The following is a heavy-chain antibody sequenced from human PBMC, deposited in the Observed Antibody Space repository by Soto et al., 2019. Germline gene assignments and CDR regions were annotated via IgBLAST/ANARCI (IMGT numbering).Heavy chain of an antibody. J-gene: IGHJ6*01. V-gene: IGHV1-8*01. CDR1: GYTFTSYD. Sequence: GASVTVSCKASGYTFTSYDVNWVRQATGQGLEWMGWMNPNSGNTGYAQKFQGRVTMTRNTSIRTAYMKQSSLRSEDTAVYYSTGEGNFYGLGVWGRGSRV. CDR2: MNPNSGNT. CDR3: TGEGNFYGLGV.